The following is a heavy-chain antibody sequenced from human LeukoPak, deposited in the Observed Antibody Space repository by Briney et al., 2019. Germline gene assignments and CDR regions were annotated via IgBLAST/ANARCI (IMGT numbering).Heavy chain of an antibody. CDR2: INYSGST. Sequence: PSETLSLTCTVSGGSISSGGNYWSWIRQNPGKGLEWIGYINYSGSTYYNPSLKSRVTISVDTSKNQFSLKLSSVTAADTAVYYCARNELIPSNYYYYGMDVWGQGTTVTVSS. J-gene: IGHJ6*02. CDR1: GGSISSGGNY. CDR3: ARNELIPSNYYYYGMDV. V-gene: IGHV4-31*03.